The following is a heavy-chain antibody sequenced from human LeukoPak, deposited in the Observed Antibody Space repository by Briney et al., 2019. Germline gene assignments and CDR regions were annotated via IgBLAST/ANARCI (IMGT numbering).Heavy chain of an antibody. CDR2: INPNSGGT. CDR3: AQHLDGQLCIFDS. D-gene: IGHD3-16*01. J-gene: IGHJ5*01. CDR1: GYTFTGYY. V-gene: IGHV1-2*02. Sequence: GASVTVSCKASGYTFTGYYMHWVRQAPGHGLEWMGWINPNSGGTNYAQKFQGRVTMTRDTSISTAYMELRSLRSDDTAVYYCAQHLDGQLCIFDSWGQGTEVTVSS.